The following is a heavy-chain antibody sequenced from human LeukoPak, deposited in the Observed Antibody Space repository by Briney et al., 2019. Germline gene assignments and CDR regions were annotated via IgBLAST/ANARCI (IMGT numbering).Heavy chain of an antibody. Sequence: PSETLSLTCTVSGGSISSYYWSWIRQPPGKGLEWIGYNYYSGSTNYNPSLKSRVTISVDTSKNQFSLKLSSVTAADTAVYYCARVKSSGWYQLYYFDYWGQGTLVTVSS. CDR2: NYYSGST. D-gene: IGHD6-19*01. CDR1: GGSISSYY. J-gene: IGHJ4*02. CDR3: ARVKSSGWYQLYYFDY. V-gene: IGHV4-59*01.